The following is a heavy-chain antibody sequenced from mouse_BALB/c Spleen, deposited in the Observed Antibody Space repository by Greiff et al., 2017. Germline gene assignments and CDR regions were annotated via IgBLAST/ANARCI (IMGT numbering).Heavy chain of an antibody. V-gene: IGHV1-54*03. CDR2: INPGSGGT. D-gene: IGHD4-1*01. CDR3: ARYPSGTGAMDY. CDR1: GYTFTSYD. J-gene: IGHJ4*01. Sequence: QVQLQQSGAELVKPGASVKLSCKASGYTFTSYDINWVRQRPGQGLEWIGVINPGSGGTNYNEKFKGKATLTADKSSSTAYMQLSSLTSDDSAVYFCARYPSGTGAMDYWGQGTSVTVSS.